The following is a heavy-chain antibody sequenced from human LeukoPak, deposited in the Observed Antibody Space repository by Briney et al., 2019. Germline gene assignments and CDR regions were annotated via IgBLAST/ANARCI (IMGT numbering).Heavy chain of an antibody. J-gene: IGHJ4*02. Sequence: GGSLRLSCSASGFTLSDAWMTWVRQAPAKGLEWVGRIKANKDGGTTESAAPVKGRITISRDDSKNMVYLQMNGLKIEDTAVYYCATEYFGAFNFWGQGSLVTVSS. CDR3: ATEYFGAFNF. CDR1: GFTLSDAW. V-gene: IGHV3-15*01. D-gene: IGHD3-10*01. CDR2: IKANKDGGTT.